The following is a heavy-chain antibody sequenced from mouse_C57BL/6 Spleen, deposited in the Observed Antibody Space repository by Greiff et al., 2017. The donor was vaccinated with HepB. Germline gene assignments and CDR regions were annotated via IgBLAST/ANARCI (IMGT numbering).Heavy chain of an antibody. CDR1: GFNIKDDY. V-gene: IGHV14-4*01. CDR2: IDPENGDT. CDR3: TTSQAMDY. J-gene: IGHJ4*01. Sequence: VQLQQSGAELVRPGASVKLSCTASGFNIKDDYMHWVKQRPEQGLEWIGWIDPENGDTEYASKFQGKATITADTSSNTAYLQLSSLTSEDTAVYYCTTSQAMDYWGQRTSVTVSS.